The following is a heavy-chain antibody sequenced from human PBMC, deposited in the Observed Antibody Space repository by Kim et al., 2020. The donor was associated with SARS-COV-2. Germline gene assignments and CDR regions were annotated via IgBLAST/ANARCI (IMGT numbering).Heavy chain of an antibody. CDR3: GRVIAGSGVGG. J-gene: IGHJ6*02. CDR2: T. V-gene: IGHV4-30-2*05. D-gene: IGHD3-10*01. Sequence: TYSNPSLKSRVSISMDTSKNQFSLKLTSVTAADSAVYYCGRVIAGSGVGGWGQGTTVAVSS.